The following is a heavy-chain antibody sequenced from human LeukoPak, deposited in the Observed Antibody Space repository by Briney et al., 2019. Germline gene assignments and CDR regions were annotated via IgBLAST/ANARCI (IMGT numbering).Heavy chain of an antibody. CDR3: ARTPGGQFFDY. CDR1: GFTVSSNY. V-gene: IGHV3-53*01. CDR2: IYSGGST. J-gene: IGHJ4*02. D-gene: IGHD3-16*01. Sequence: GGSLRLSCAASGFTVSSNYMSWVRQAPGKGLEWVSVIYSGGSTYYADSVKGRFTISRDNSNNTLYLQMNSLRAEDTAVYYCARTPGGQFFDYWGQGTLVTVSS.